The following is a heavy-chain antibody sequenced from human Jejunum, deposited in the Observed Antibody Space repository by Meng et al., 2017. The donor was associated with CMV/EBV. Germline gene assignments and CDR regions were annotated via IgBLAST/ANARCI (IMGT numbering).Heavy chain of an antibody. J-gene: IGHJ4*02. CDR1: GDAISSTSYY. CDR3: ARKVGATDYFDY. Sequence: QLQESGPGPVKPSGTPSLTCTVSGDAISSTSYYWGWIRQPPGKGLEWIGSIYYSGSTYYNPSLKSRVTISIDTSKNQFSLKLSSVTAADTAVYYCARKVGATDYFDYWGQGTLVTVSS. CDR2: IYYSGST. V-gene: IGHV4-39*07. D-gene: IGHD1-26*01.